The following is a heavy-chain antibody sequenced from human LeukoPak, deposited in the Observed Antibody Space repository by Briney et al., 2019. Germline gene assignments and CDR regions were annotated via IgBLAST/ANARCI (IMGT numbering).Heavy chain of an antibody. J-gene: IGHJ6*03. CDR1: GYTFTSYD. CDR3: ARVGGSYHYYYMDV. D-gene: IGHD1-26*01. CDR2: MNPNSGNT. Sequence: GASVKVSCKASGYTFTSYDINWVRQATGQGLEWMGWMNPNSGNTGYAQKFQGRVTITRNTSISTAYMELSSPRSEDTAVYYCARVGGSYHYYYMDVWGKGTTVTVSS. V-gene: IGHV1-8*03.